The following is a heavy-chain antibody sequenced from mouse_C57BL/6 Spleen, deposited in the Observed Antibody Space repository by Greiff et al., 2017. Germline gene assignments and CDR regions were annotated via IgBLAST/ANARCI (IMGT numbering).Heavy chain of an antibody. V-gene: IGHV2-9-1*01. D-gene: IGHD2-3*01. J-gene: IGHJ2*01. CDR1: GFSLTSYA. CDR3: AGNLVDGYYYFDD. Sequence: QVQLKESGPGLVAPSPSLSITCTVSGFSLTSYAISWVRQPPGKGLEWLGVIWPGGGTSYNSALKSRLSISKDNSKSQVFLKMNSLQTDDTARYYCAGNLVDGYYYFDDWGQGTTLTVSS. CDR2: IWPGGGT.